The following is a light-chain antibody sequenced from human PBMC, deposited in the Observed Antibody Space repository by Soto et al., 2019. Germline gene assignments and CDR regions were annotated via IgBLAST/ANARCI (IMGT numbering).Light chain of an antibody. Sequence: QSALTQPASVSGSPGQSITISCTGTSSDVGGYNYVSWYQQHPGKAPKLLIFDVSNRPSGVSNRFSGSKSGNTASLTISGLQAEYEADYFFNSYTSSSTLVFGGGTKVTVL. V-gene: IGLV2-14*03. CDR3: NSYTSSSTLV. J-gene: IGLJ2*01. CDR1: SSDVGGYNY. CDR2: DVS.